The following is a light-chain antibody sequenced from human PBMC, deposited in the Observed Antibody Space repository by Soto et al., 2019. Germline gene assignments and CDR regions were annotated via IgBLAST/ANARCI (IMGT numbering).Light chain of an antibody. CDR1: QSISSY. Sequence: DIQMTQSPSSVSASVGDRVTITCRASQSISSYLDWYQQKPGKAPKLLIYAASSLQSGIPARFSGSGSGTDFTLTISSLQPEDFATYYCLQYNTYPCTFGEGTKVDI. CDR3: LQYNTYPCT. J-gene: IGKJ1*01. CDR2: AAS. V-gene: IGKV1-39*01.